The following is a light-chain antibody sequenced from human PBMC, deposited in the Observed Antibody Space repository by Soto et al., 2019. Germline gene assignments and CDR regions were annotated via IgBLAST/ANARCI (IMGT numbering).Light chain of an antibody. CDR2: GAS. J-gene: IGKJ5*01. CDR3: QQYNNWPPIT. Sequence: EVVMTQSPVTLSVSPGESATLSCRASQSVDGYLAWYQQKPGQAPRLLIYGASTRATGVTARFGGGGSGTEFTLTISSLQSEDFAVYYCQQYNNWPPITFGQGTRLEIK. V-gene: IGKV3-15*01. CDR1: QSVDGY.